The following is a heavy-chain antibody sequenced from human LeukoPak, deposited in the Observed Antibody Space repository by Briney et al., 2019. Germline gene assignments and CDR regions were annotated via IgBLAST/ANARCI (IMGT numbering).Heavy chain of an antibody. CDR1: GFTLSNYY. V-gene: IGHV3-11*01. CDR3: ARVGASTCPYCSGGPGSFDI. CDR2: ISSSGSTI. D-gene: IGHD2-15*01. Sequence: GGTLRLSCAASGFTLSNYYMSWIRQAPGKGLERVSYISSSGSTIYYADSVKGRFTISRDNAKNSLYLQMNSLRAEDTAVYYCARVGASTCPYCSGGPGSFDIWGQGTMVTVSS. J-gene: IGHJ3*02.